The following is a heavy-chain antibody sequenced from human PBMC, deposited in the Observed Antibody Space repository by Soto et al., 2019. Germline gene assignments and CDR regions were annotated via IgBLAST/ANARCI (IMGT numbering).Heavy chain of an antibody. CDR2: IYYTGST. CDR3: AAPSDDYFDY. CDR1: GGSITSATYY. J-gene: IGHJ4*02. Sequence: QLQLQESGPGLVKPSQTLSLTCTVSGGSITSATYYWTWIRQPPGKGLEWIGCIYYTGSTYYNPSLKSRVTISMDTSKNLFSLKLGSMTAADTAVYYCAAPSDDYFDYWGQGALVTVSS. V-gene: IGHV4-30-4*01.